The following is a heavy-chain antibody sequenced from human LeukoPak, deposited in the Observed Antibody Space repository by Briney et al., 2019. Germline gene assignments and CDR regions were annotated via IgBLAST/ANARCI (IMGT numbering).Heavy chain of an antibody. V-gene: IGHV4-59*01. J-gene: IGHJ2*01. Sequence: SETLSLTCTVSGGSISSYYWSWLRQPPGKGLEWIGYIYYSGSTNYNPSLKSRVTISVDTSKNQFSLKLSSVTAADTAVYYCARDTGYYPHWYFDLWGRGTLVTVSS. CDR1: GGSISSYY. D-gene: IGHD3-9*01. CDR2: IYYSGST. CDR3: ARDTGYYPHWYFDL.